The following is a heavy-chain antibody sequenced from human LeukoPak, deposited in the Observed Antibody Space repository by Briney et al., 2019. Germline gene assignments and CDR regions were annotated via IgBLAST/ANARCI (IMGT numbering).Heavy chain of an antibody. CDR3: ARTYSRGWSLGY. D-gene: IGHD6-19*01. CDR1: GGSFGGYY. Sequence: PSETLSLTCAVYGGSFGGYYWSWIRQPPGKGLEWIGEINHSGSTNYNPSLKSRVTISVDTSKNQFSLKLSSVTAADTAVYDCARTYSRGWSLGYWGQGTLVTVSP. J-gene: IGHJ4*02. V-gene: IGHV4-34*01. CDR2: INHSGST.